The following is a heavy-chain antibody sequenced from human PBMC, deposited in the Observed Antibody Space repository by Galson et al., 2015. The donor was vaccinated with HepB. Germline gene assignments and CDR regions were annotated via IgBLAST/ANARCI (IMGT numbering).Heavy chain of an antibody. J-gene: IGHJ3*02. CDR2: IIPIFGTA. V-gene: IGHV1-69*13. Sequence: SVKVSCKASGGTFSSYAISWVRQAPGQGLEWMGGIIPIFGTANYAQKFQGRVTITADESTSTAYMELSSLRSEDTAVYYCARDGSTPGFHAFDIWGQGTMVTVSS. CDR3: ARDGSTPGFHAFDI. CDR1: GGTFSSYA. D-gene: IGHD2-2*01.